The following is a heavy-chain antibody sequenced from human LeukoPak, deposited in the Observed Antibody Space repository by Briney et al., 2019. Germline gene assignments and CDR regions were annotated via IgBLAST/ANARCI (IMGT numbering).Heavy chain of an antibody. CDR3: ARGGAGNCGGACYLNWFDP. Sequence: GGSLRLSCAASGFTFSSYAMSWVRQAPGKELEWVSAISGSGLNTYYADSVKGRFTISRDNSKNTLYLQMNSLRAEDTAVYYCARGGAGNCGGACYLNWFDPWGQGTLVTVSS. CDR2: ISGSGLNT. CDR1: GFTFSSYA. J-gene: IGHJ5*02. V-gene: IGHV3-23*01. D-gene: IGHD2-21*02.